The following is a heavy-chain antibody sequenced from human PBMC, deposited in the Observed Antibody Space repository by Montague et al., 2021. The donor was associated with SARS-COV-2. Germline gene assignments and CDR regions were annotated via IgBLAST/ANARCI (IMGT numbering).Heavy chain of an antibody. CDR3: ARDRFDFGAGRQGTIDF. D-gene: IGHD3-10*01. CDR1: GDSITNHY. J-gene: IGHJ4*02. Sequence: SETLSLTCSVSGDSITNHYWSWIRQPAGKGLEWIGRMHFTGKTNFSPSFSSRLTMSADTSKNQSSLKLTSVTAADTAIYFCARDRFDFGAGRQGTIDFWGQGTLVPVSS. V-gene: IGHV4-4*07. CDR2: MHFTGKT.